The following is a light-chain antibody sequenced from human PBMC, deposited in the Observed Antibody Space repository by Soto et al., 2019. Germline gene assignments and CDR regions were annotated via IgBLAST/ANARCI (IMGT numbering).Light chain of an antibody. J-gene: IGLJ1*01. CDR1: SSDVGAYNY. CDR3: SSYTTSANYV. Sequence: QSVLTQPASVSGFPGESITISCTGTSSDVGAYNYVSWYQQHPGKAPELMIYDVSNRPSGVSNRFSGSKSGNTASLTISGLQAEDEADYYCSSYTTSANYVFGTGTKVTVL. V-gene: IGLV2-14*01. CDR2: DVS.